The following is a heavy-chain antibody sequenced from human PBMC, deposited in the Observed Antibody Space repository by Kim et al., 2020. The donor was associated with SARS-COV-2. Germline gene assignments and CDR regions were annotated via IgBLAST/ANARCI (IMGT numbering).Heavy chain of an antibody. J-gene: IGHJ5*02. Sequence: SETLSLTCAVYGGSFSGYYWSWIRQPPGKGLEWIGEINHSGSTNYNPSLKSRVTISVDTSKNQFSLKLSSVTAADTAVYYCARGRVVVVPADRLQQNWFDPWGQGTLVTVSS. CDR2: INHSGST. V-gene: IGHV4-34*01. CDR3: ARGRVVVVPADRLQQNWFDP. CDR1: GGSFSGYY. D-gene: IGHD2-2*01.